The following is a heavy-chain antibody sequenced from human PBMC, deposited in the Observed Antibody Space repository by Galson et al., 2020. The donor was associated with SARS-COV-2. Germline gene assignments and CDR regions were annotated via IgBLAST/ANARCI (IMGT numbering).Heavy chain of an antibody. J-gene: IGHJ4*02. CDR2: IWYDGSNK. Sequence: TGGSLRLSCEASGFTFSSYGMHWVRQAPGKGLEWVAVIWYDGSNKYYTDSVKGRFTISRDNSKNTLYLQMNSLRAEDTAVYYCARDRAQLVVAYYFDYWGQGTLVTVSS. CDR3: ARDRAQLVVAYYFDY. CDR1: GFTFSSYG. V-gene: IGHV3-33*01. D-gene: IGHD6-13*01.